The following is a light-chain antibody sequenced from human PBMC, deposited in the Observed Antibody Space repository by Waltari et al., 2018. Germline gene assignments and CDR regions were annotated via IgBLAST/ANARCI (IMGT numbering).Light chain of an antibody. Sequence: QSALTQPPSASGSPGQSVTIPCTGTSSDFGGYNYVSWYQRHPGKAPKLMIYEVNKRPSGVPARFSGSKSGNPASLTVSGLQAEDEAEYSCSSYAGSNNWVFGGGTKLTVL. V-gene: IGLV2-8*01. CDR2: EVN. CDR3: SSYAGSNNWV. J-gene: IGLJ3*02. CDR1: SSDFGGYNY.